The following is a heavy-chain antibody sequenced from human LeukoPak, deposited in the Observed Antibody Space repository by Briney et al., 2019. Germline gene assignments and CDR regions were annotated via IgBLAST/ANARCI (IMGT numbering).Heavy chain of an antibody. J-gene: IGHJ6*02. D-gene: IGHD2-15*01. V-gene: IGHV3-23*01. Sequence: GGSLRLSCAASGFTFSSYAMSWVRQAPGKGLEWVSTISESGANTHYAASVKGRFTISRDDSKNTLYVQMNSLRVEDTAIYYCTIPCSGSSCRLPDVWGQGTTVTVSS. CDR3: TIPCSGSSCRLPDV. CDR2: ISESGANT. CDR1: GFTFSSYA.